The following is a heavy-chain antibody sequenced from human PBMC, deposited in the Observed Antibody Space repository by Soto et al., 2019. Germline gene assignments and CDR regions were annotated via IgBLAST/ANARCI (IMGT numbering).Heavy chain of an antibody. D-gene: IGHD3-3*01. CDR1: GFDFSTYS. V-gene: IGHV3-48*02. J-gene: IGHJ6*02. CDR2: VSMDSDTI. Sequence: GSLRLSCKASGFDFSTYSMNWVRQAPGKGLEWIAYVSMDSDTIHYADSVKGRFTISRDDPENSLYLQMNSLRDEDTATYYCARLYYDYVWGQGTTVTVSS. CDR3: ARLYYDYV.